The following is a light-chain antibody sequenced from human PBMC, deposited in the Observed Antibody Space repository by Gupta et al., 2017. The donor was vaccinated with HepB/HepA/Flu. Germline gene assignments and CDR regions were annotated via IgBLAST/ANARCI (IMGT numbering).Light chain of an antibody. Sequence: QSVLTPPPSVSAAPGQQVTISCSGSSSNIGNNYVSWYQQLPGTAPKLLIYENNKRPSGIPDRFSGSKSGTSATLGITGLQTGDEADYYCGTWDSSLSAVVFGGGTKLTVL. V-gene: IGLV1-51*02. J-gene: IGLJ2*01. CDR3: GTWDSSLSAVV. CDR2: ENN. CDR1: SSNIGNNY.